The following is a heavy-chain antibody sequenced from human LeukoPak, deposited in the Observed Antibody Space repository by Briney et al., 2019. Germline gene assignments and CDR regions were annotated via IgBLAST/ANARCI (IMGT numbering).Heavy chain of an antibody. CDR1: GFTFSNYW. CDR3: ARGNYHAMDV. V-gene: IGHV3-74*01. J-gene: IGHJ6*02. CDR2: IKGDGSST. Sequence: GGSLRLSCAASGFTFSNYWMHWVRQTPGEGLVCVSLIKGDGSSTTYADSVKGRFTTSRDNAKNTVYLQMNSLRAEDTAVYYCARGNYHAMDVWGQGTTVTVSS.